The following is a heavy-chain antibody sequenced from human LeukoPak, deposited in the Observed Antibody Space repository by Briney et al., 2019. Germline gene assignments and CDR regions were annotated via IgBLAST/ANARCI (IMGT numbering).Heavy chain of an antibody. J-gene: IGHJ3*02. CDR3: ARWGGQYNAYDI. D-gene: IGHD3-3*01. V-gene: IGHV4-28*06. CDR1: GYSISSSNW. Sequence: SETLSLTCAVSGYSISSSNWWGWIRQPPGKGLEWIGYIYYSGSTNYNPSLKSRVTMSVDTSKNQFSLKLSSVTALDTAVYYCARWGGQYNAYDIWGQGTMVTVSS. CDR2: IYYSGST.